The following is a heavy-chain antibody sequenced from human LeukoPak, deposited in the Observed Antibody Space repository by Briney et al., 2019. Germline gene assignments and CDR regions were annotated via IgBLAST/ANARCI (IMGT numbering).Heavy chain of an antibody. D-gene: IGHD4-17*01. CDR2: IYTSGST. CDR3: ARAIRDYGPPTT. CDR1: GGSISSYY. J-gene: IGHJ5*02. Sequence: PSETLSLTCTVSGGSISSYYWSWIRQPPGKGPGWIGYIYTSGSTNYNPSLKSRVTISVDTSKNQFSLKLSSVTAADTAVYYCARAIRDYGPPTTWGQGTLVTVSS. V-gene: IGHV4-4*09.